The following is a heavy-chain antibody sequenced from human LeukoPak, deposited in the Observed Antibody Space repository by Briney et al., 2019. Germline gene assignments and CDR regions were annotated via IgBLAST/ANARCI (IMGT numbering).Heavy chain of an antibody. CDR3: ARDDGSGSYYL. Sequence: PSETLSLTCTVSGDSISNSRHHWGWIRQPPGKGLEWTANVYFSGSTYYNPSLKSRVTISVDTSKNQFSLKLSSVTAADTAVYYCARDDGSGSYYLWGQGTLVTVSS. CDR1: GDSISNSRHH. CDR2: VYFSGST. J-gene: IGHJ5*02. D-gene: IGHD3-10*01. V-gene: IGHV4-39*07.